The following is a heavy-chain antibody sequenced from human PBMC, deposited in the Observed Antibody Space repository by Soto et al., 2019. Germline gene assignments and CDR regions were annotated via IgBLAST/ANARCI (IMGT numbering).Heavy chain of an antibody. Sequence: QVQLVQSGAEVKKRGASVKVSCKSSGYTFTSYGISWVRQAPGQGLEWMGWISAYNGNTNYAQKLQGRVTMTTDTSTSTAYMELRSLRSDDTAVYYCARGLRYGGYVYYYYGMDVWGQGTTVTVSS. V-gene: IGHV1-18*04. CDR1: GYTFTSYG. J-gene: IGHJ6*02. CDR3: ARGLRYGGYVYYYYGMDV. CDR2: ISAYNGNT. D-gene: IGHD5-12*01.